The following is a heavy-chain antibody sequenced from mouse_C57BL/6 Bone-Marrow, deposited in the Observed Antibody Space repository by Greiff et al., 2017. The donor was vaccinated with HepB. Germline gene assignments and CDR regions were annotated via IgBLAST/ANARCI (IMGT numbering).Heavy chain of an antibody. CDR3: AREGTWAWFAY. Sequence: EVKLVESGGGLVKPGGSLKLSCAASGFTFSSYAMSWVRQTPEKRLEWVATISDGGSYTYYPDNVKGRFTISRDNAKNNLYLQMSQLKSEDTAMYYCAREGTWAWFAYWGQGTLVTVSA. CDR1: GFTFSSYA. CDR2: ISDGGSYT. J-gene: IGHJ3*01. V-gene: IGHV5-4*01. D-gene: IGHD3-3*01.